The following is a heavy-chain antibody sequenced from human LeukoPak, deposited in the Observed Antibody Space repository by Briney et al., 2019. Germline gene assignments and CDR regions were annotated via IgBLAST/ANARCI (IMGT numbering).Heavy chain of an antibody. CDR1: GYTFTGYY. J-gene: IGHJ4*02. CDR2: IIPILGIA. Sequence: SVKVSCKASGYTFTGYYMHWVRQAPGQGLERMGRIIPILGIANYAQKFQGRVTITADKSTSTAYMELSSLRSEDTAVYYCARGPLPDYYDSSGYLDYWGQGTLVTVSS. D-gene: IGHD3-22*01. V-gene: IGHV1-69*04. CDR3: ARGPLPDYYDSSGYLDY.